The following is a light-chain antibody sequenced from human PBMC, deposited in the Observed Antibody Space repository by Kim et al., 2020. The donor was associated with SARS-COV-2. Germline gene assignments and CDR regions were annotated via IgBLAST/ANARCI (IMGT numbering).Light chain of an antibody. Sequence: SSELTQDPAVSVALGQTVRITCQGDSLRKYYASWYQKKPGQAPVLVLYGKNNRPSGIPDRFSGSSSGNTGSLIIAEAQAGDEADYYCNSRDSSTNRLVFGAGTKVTVL. CDR2: GKN. CDR1: SLRKYY. J-gene: IGLJ1*01. CDR3: NSRDSSTNRLV. V-gene: IGLV3-19*01.